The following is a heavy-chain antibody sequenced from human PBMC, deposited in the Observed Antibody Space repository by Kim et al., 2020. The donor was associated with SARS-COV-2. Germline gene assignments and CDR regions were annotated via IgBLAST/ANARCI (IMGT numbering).Heavy chain of an antibody. Sequence: YAQKFRGRVTMTRDTSTSTVYMELSSLRSEDTAVYYCARDDSSGARPLGYWGQGTLVTVSS. V-gene: IGHV1-46*01. CDR3: ARDDSSGARPLGY. D-gene: IGHD3-22*01. J-gene: IGHJ4*02.